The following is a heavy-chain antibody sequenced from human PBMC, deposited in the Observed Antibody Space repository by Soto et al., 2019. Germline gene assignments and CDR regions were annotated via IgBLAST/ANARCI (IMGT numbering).Heavy chain of an antibody. CDR3: ASWEYTNSYNWFDP. CDR2: ISYDGSNK. J-gene: IGHJ5*02. CDR1: GFTFSNYA. V-gene: IGHV3-30-3*01. D-gene: IGHD6-13*01. Sequence: QVQLVESGGGVVQPGRSLRLSCVASGFTFSNYAMHWVRQAPGKGLEWVAVISYDGSNKYYADSVKGRFTISRDNSKNTLYLQMNSLRTEDTAVYYCASWEYTNSYNWFDPWGQGTLVTVSS.